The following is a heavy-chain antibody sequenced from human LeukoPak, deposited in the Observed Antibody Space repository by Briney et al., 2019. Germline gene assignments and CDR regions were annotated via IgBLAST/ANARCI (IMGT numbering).Heavy chain of an antibody. V-gene: IGHV3-33*01. CDR1: GFTFSSYG. CDR3: ARDLIYCGGDCLDPLPYYYYYGMDV. Sequence: PGGSLRLSCAASGFTFSSYGMHWVRQAPGKGLEWGAVIWYDGSNKYYADSVKGRFTISRDNSKNTLYLQMNSLRAEDTAVYYCARDLIYCGGDCLDPLPYYYYYGMDVWGQGTTVTVSS. J-gene: IGHJ6*02. CDR2: IWYDGSNK. D-gene: IGHD2-21*02.